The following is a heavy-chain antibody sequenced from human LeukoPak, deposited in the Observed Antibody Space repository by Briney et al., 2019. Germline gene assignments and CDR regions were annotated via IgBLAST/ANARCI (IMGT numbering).Heavy chain of an antibody. CDR3: ARDPNYYDSSGYWGDYFDY. Sequence: SETLSLTCAVSGYSISSGYYWGWIRQPPGKGLEWIGSIYHSGSTYYNPSLKSRVTISVDTSKNQFSLKLSSVTAADTAVYYCARDPNYYDSSGYWGDYFDYWGQGTLVTVSS. J-gene: IGHJ4*02. CDR2: IYHSGST. D-gene: IGHD3-22*01. CDR1: GYSISSGYY. V-gene: IGHV4-38-2*02.